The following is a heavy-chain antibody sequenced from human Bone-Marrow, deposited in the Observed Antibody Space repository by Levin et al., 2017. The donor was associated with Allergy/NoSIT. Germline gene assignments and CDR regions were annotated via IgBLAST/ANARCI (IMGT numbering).Heavy chain of an antibody. CDR2: ISSSAITM. D-gene: IGHD2-8*01. Sequence: GESLKISCAASGFSFSDSYMTWIRQAPGKGLEWLSYISSSAITMDYADSVKGRFTVSRDNAKSSLYLQMNSLRVEDTAVYYCARGRRYCTRLCCPRHSAGEGSDYYYYGLDVWGQGTTVIVSS. CDR3: ARGRRYCTRLCCPRHSAGEGSDYYYYGLDV. CDR1: GFSFSDSY. J-gene: IGHJ6*02. V-gene: IGHV3-11*01.